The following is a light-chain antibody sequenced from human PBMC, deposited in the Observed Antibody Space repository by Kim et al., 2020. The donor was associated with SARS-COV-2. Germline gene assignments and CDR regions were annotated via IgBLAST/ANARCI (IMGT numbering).Light chain of an antibody. CDR2: DAS. Sequence: IVLTQSPATLSLSPGERATLSCRASQSVSSYLAWYQQQPGQAPRLLIYDASNRATGIPARFSGSGSGTDFTLTISSLEPEDFAVYYCQECSKSLIFGGGTKVDIK. J-gene: IGKJ4*01. CDR3: QECSKSLI. CDR1: QSVSSY. V-gene: IGKV3-11*01.